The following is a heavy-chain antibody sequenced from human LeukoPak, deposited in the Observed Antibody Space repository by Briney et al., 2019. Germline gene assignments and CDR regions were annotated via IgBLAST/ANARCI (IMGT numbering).Heavy chain of an antibody. CDR2: IYYSGST. CDR1: GGSISSHY. D-gene: IGHD3-3*01. Sequence: SETLSLTCTVSGGSISSHYWSWIRQPPGKGLEWIGYIYYSGSTNYNPSLKSRVTISVDTSKNQFSLRLSSVTAADTAVYYCARGTVYYDFWSGYPTIDNWFDPWGQGTLVTVSS. J-gene: IGHJ5*02. V-gene: IGHV4-59*11. CDR3: ARGTVYYDFWSGYPTIDNWFDP.